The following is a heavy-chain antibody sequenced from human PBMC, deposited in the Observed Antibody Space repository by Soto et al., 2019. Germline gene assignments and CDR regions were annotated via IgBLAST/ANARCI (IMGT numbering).Heavy chain of an antibody. CDR2: ISDRGSA. CDR1: GGSINSGGYY. D-gene: IGHD2-2*01. CDR3: ARGRTFYAP. J-gene: IGHJ5*02. Sequence: PSETLSLTCSVSGGSINSGGYYWSWIRQHPGKGLEWFGSISDRGSAYYNPSLRSRISISIHTSKNQFSLKVRSVTAADAAVFYCARGRTFYAPWGQGILVTVSS. V-gene: IGHV4-31*03.